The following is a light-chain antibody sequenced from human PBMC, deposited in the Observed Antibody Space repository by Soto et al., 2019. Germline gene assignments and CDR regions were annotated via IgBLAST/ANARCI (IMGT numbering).Light chain of an antibody. CDR3: QQYDSAPDT. J-gene: IGKJ2*01. Sequence: EIVLTQSPGTLSLSPGERATLSCRARQRLRRNNLAWFQQKPGQAPRLLMYGASSRATGIPDRFSGSGSGTDFTLTIRRLEPEDFAVYYCQQYDSAPDTFGQGTRLEIK. V-gene: IGKV3-20*01. CDR2: GAS. CDR1: QRLRRNN.